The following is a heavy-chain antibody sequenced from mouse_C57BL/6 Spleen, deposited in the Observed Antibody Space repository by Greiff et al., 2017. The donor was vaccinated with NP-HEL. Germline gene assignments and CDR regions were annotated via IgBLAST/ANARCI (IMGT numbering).Heavy chain of an antibody. CDR1: GYTFTSYT. D-gene: IGHD1-1*01. CDR3: ARWITTVVAEYFDV. V-gene: IGHV1-4*01. CDR2: INPSSGYT. Sequence: VQLKESGAELARPGASVKMSCKASGYTFTSYTMHWVKQRPGQGLEWIGYINPSSGYTKYNQKFKDKATLTADKSSSTAYMQLSSLTSEDSAVYYCARWITTVVAEYFDVWGTGTTVTVSS. J-gene: IGHJ1*03.